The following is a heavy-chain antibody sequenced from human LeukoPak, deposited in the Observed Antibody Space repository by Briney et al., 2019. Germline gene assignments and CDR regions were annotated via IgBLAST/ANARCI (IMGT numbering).Heavy chain of an antibody. CDR3: ARVLTIGGMRFDS. CDR2: IYYSGST. J-gene: IGHJ4*02. V-gene: IGHV4-39*07. CDR1: GGSISSSSYY. Sequence: SETLSLTCTVSGGSISSSSYYWGWIRQPPGKGLEWIGSIYYSGSTYYNPSLKSRVTISVDMSKNQFSLKLSSVTAGDTAVYYCARVLTIGGMRFDSWGQGTLVTVSS. D-gene: IGHD3-10*01.